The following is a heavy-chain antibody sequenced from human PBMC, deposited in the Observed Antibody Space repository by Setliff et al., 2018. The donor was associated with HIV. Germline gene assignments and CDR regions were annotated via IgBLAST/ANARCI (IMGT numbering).Heavy chain of an antibody. CDR3: ARRIDDSGSFPDKNWFDT. J-gene: IGHJ5*02. V-gene: IGHV4-4*09. CDR1: GDPISSYS. D-gene: IGHD3-10*01. Sequence: SETLSLTCTVSGDPISSYSWNWIRQSPGGGLEWIGFIFSSGSTKYNPSLQSRVTMSIDTSKNQFSLRLTSVTAADTAVYYCARRIDDSGSFPDKNWFDTWGQGSLVTVSS. CDR2: IFSSGST.